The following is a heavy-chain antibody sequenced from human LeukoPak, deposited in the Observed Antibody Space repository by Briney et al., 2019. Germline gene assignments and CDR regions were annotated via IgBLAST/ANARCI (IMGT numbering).Heavy chain of an antibody. CDR1: GYSFTSYW. V-gene: IGHV5-51*01. D-gene: IGHD3-16*02. Sequence: GESLKISCKGSGYSFTSYWIGWVRQMPGKGLEWMGIVYPGDSDTRYSPSFQGQVTISAAKSISTAYLQGSSLKASDTAMYYCARQSDYVSGTYRTIRYWGQGTLVTVSS. CDR3: ARQSDYVSGTYRTIRY. CDR2: VYPGDSDT. J-gene: IGHJ4*02.